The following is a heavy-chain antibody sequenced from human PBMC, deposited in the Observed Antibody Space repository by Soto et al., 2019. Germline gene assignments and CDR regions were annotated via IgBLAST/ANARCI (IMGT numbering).Heavy chain of an antibody. J-gene: IGHJ3*02. CDR3: GRALTTVTVDI. D-gene: IGHD4-17*01. V-gene: IGHV1-2*04. Sequence: ASVKVSCKASGGTFSSYAISWVRQAPGQGLEWMGWINPNCGGANYAQKFQGWVTMTRDTSISTAYMELSRLRSDDTAVYYCGRALTTVTVDISGQGTMVTVSS. CDR1: GGTFSSYA. CDR2: INPNCGGA.